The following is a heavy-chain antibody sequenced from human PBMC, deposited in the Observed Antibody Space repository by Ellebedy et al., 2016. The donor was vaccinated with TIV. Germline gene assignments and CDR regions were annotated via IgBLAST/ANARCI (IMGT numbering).Heavy chain of an antibody. CDR1: GFTFDDYA. CDR3: AKDVGRLQYHYYAMDV. Sequence: SLKISXAASGFTFDDYAMHWVRQAPGKGLEWVSGITWNSAGKVYADSVKGRFTISRDNAKNSLYLEMNSLRAEDTALYYCAKDVGRLQYHYYAMDVWGQGTTVTVSS. D-gene: IGHD4-11*01. CDR2: ITWNSAGK. V-gene: IGHV3-9*01. J-gene: IGHJ6*02.